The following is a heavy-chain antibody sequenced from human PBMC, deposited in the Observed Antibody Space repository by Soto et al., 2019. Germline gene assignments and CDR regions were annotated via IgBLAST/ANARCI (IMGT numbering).Heavy chain of an antibody. CDR2: IDPSDSYT. V-gene: IGHV5-10-1*01. CDR1: GYSFTSYW. D-gene: IGHD6-13*01. J-gene: IGHJ4*02. Sequence: EVQLVQSGAEVKKPGESLRISCKGSGYSFTSYWISWVRQMPGKGLEWMGRIDPSDSYTNYSPSFQGHVTISADKSISTAYLQWSSLKASDTAMYYWARLQPAAGDNDLTFDYWGQGTLVTVSS. CDR3: ARLQPAAGDNDLTFDY.